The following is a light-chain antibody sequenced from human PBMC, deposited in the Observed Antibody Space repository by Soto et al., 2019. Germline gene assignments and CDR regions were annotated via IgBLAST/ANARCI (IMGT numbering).Light chain of an antibody. CDR2: EVS. J-gene: IGLJ1*01. Sequence: QSALSQPPSASVSFGQSVTISCTGTSSDVGGYNYVSWYQQHPGKAPKLMIYEVSERPSGVPDRFPGSKSGNTASLTVSGLQADDEADYYCSSYSGTNDRYVFGTGTKVTV. CDR1: SSDVGGYNY. CDR3: SSYSGTNDRYV. V-gene: IGLV2-8*01.